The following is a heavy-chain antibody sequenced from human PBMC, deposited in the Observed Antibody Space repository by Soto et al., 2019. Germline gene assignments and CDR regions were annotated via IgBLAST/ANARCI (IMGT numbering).Heavy chain of an antibody. CDR3: ARHGRTSGSFSTSSVRTEFDY. CDR1: GGSTSSDNY. CDR2: IYYSGNT. Sequence: SETLSLTCTVSGGSTSSDNYWGWVRQSPGKGLEWIGTIYYSGNTYYKPSLKSRVTISIDTSKNQFSLKLNSVTAADTAVYFCARHGRTSGSFSTSSVRTEFDYWGQGTLVTVSS. D-gene: IGHD6-6*01. J-gene: IGHJ4*02. V-gene: IGHV4-39*01.